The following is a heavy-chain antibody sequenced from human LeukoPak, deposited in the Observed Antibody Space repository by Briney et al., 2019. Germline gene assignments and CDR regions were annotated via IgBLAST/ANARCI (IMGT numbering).Heavy chain of an antibody. D-gene: IGHD6-13*01. J-gene: IGHJ4*02. Sequence: SETLSLTCTVSGVSISSHYWSWIRQPRGKGLEGIGYIYYSGSTNYNPSLKSRVTISVDTSKNQFFLTLSSVTAADTAVYYCARGGIAALDYWGQGTLVTVSS. CDR1: GVSISSHY. V-gene: IGHV4-59*11. CDR2: IYYSGST. CDR3: ARGGIAALDY.